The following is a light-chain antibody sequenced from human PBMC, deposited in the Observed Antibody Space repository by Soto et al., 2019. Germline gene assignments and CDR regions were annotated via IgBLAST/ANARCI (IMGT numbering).Light chain of an antibody. CDR2: GAS. J-gene: IGKJ5*01. CDR1: QSVSSN. V-gene: IGKV3-15*01. Sequence: EIVMTQSPATLSVSPGERATLSCRASQSVSSNLAWYQQKPGQAPRLLIYGASTRATGIPARFSGSGSATDFTLTISRLGPEDFALYYCQQYGGSPITFGQGTRLEI. CDR3: QQYGGSPIT.